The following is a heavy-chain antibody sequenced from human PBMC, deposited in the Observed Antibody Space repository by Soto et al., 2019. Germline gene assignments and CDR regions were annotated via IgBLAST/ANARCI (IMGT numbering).Heavy chain of an antibody. CDR1: GGTFSSYA. CDR3: ARDRCDPGYSSSWYCS. J-gene: IGHJ4*02. V-gene: IGHV1-69*12. D-gene: IGHD6-13*01. Sequence: QVQLVQSGAEVKKPGSSVKVSCKASGGTFSSYAISWVRQAHGQGLEWMGGIIPIFGTANYAQKFQGRVTITADESTSTAYIELSNLRSEYTALYYCARDRCDPGYSSSWYCSWGQGTLVTVFS. CDR2: IIPIFGTA.